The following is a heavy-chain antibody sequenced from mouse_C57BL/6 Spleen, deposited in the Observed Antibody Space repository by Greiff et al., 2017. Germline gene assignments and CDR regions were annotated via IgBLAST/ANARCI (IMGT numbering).Heavy chain of an antibody. V-gene: IGHV7-3*01. Sequence: EVKVVESGGGLVQPGGSLSLSCAASGFTFPDYYMSWVRQPPGKALEWLGFIRNKANGYTTEYSASVKGRFTISRDNSQSILYLQMNALRAEDSATYYCARSSWSFDYWGQGTTLTVAS. J-gene: IGHJ2*01. CDR3: ARSSWSFDY. CDR1: GFTFPDYY. CDR2: IRNKANGYTT.